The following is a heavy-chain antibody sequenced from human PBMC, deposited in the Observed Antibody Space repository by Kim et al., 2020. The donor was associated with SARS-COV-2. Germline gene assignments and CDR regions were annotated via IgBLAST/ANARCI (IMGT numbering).Heavy chain of an antibody. CDR1: GFTFSSYG. D-gene: IGHD1-26*01. Sequence: GGSLRLSCAASGFTFSSYGMHWVRQAPGKGLEWVAVISYDGSNKYYADSVKGRFTISRDNSKNTRYLQMNSLRAEDTGVDYCAKESWVDSGSYEPLDYWGQGALVTVSS. J-gene: IGHJ4*02. CDR3: AKESWVDSGSYEPLDY. CDR2: ISYDGSNK. V-gene: IGHV3-30*18.